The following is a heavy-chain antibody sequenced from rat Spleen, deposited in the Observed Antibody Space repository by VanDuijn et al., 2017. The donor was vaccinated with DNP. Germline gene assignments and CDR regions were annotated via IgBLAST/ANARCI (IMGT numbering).Heavy chain of an antibody. Sequence: EVQLVESGGGLVQPGRSLKLSCAASGFTFTDYNMAWVRQAPKKGLEWVASINPDGGTTHYSDSVRGRFTISRDNAENNVYLQMNSLRSEDTATYYCAKDLQWYAMDAWGQGTSVSVSS. J-gene: IGHJ4*01. CDR2: INPDGGTT. V-gene: IGHV5-7*01. D-gene: IGHD1-1*01. CDR1: GFTFTDYN. CDR3: AKDLQWYAMDA.